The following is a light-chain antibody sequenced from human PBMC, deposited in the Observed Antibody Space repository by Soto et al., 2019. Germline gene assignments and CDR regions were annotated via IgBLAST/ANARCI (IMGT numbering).Light chain of an antibody. V-gene: IGLV1-40*01. J-gene: IGLJ1*01. CDR2: DTT. CDR3: QSYVSRLSGTDYV. Sequence: QSVLTQPPSVSGAPGQRVTIACTGTSSNIGAGYDVHWYQQVSGAAPKLLINDTTNRPSGVPDRSSGAKSGTSASLAITGLQAEAEAYYYWQSYVSRLSGTDYVFGSWTKATVL. CDR1: SSNIGAGYD.